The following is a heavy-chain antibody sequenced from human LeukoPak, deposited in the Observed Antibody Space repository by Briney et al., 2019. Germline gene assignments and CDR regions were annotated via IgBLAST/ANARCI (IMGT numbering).Heavy chain of an antibody. CDR3: ARGVSGSYPGYFQH. V-gene: IGHV1-2*04. CDR1: GYTFTGYY. CDR2: INPNSGGT. J-gene: IGHJ1*01. Sequence: ASVKVSCKASGYTFTGYYMHWVRQAPGQGLEWMGWINPNSGGTNYAQKFQGWVTMTRDTSISTAYMELSRLRSDDTAVYYCARGVSGSYPGYFQHWGQGTLVTVSS. D-gene: IGHD1-26*01.